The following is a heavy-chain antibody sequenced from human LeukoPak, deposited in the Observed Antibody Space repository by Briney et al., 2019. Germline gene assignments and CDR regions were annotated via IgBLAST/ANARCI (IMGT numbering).Heavy chain of an antibody. D-gene: IGHD6-13*01. CDR2: IYYSGST. CDR3: ARVAAAGTSNFDY. J-gene: IGHJ4*02. V-gene: IGHV4-59*01. CDR1: GGSISSYY. Sequence: PSETLSLTCTVSGGSISSYYWSWIRQPPGKGLEWIGYIYYSGSTNYNPSLKSRVTISVDTSKNQFSLKLSSVTAADTAVYYCARVAAAGTSNFDYWGQGTLVTVSS.